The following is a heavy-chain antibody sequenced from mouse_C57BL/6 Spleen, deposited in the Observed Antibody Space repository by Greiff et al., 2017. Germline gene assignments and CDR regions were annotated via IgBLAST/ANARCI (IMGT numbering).Heavy chain of an antibody. CDR3: ARGGGYFDY. CDR1: GFTFTDYY. V-gene: IGHV7-3*01. CDR2: IRNKANGYTT. J-gene: IGHJ2*01. Sequence: EVKLMESGGGLVQPGGSLSLSCAASGFTFTDYYMSWVRQPPGKALEWLGFIRNKANGYTTEYSASVKGRFTISRDNSQSILYLQMNALRAEDSATYYCARGGGYFDYWGQGTTLTVSS.